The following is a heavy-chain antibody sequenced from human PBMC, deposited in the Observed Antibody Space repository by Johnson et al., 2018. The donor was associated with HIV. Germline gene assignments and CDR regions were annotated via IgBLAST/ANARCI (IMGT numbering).Heavy chain of an antibody. D-gene: IGHD6-6*01. CDR1: GFTFSSYG. Sequence: QVQLVESGGGVVQPGRSLRLSCAASGFTFSSYGMHWVRQAPGKGLEWVAVISYDGSNKYYADSVKGRFTISRDNSKNTLYLQMNSLRAEDTALYYCAKDMGRYSSSSAAFDIWGQGTMVTVSS. CDR2: ISYDGSNK. CDR3: AKDMGRYSSSSAAFDI. J-gene: IGHJ3*02. V-gene: IGHV3-30*18.